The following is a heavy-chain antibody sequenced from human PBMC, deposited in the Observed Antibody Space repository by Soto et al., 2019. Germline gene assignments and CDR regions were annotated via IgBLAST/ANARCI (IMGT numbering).Heavy chain of an antibody. CDR1: GYSVSSSDYY. D-gene: IGHD2-15*01. J-gene: IGHJ6*02. Sequence: SDTLSLTCSVSGYSVSSSDYYWAWIRQPPGKGLEWIGSMFYSGLTYYNPSLKSRVTLSVDTSKNQFSVRLNSVTAADTAVYYCAPLSVSLSGPYGIHVWGQGTTVTVSS. CDR3: APLSVSLSGPYGIHV. CDR2: MFYSGLT. V-gene: IGHV4-39*01.